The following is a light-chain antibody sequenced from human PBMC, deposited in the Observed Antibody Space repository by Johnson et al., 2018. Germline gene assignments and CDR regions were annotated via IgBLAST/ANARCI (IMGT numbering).Light chain of an antibody. V-gene: IGLV1-51*02. CDR2: ENN. J-gene: IGLJ1*01. CDR3: GTWDSSLSAGNV. Sequence: QSVLTQPPSVSAAPGQKVTISCSGSSSNIGNNYVSWYQQLPGTAPKLLIYENNKRPSGIPDRFSGSKSGTSATLGITALQIGDDADYYGGTWDSSLSAGNVFGTGTKVTVL. CDR1: SSNIGNNY.